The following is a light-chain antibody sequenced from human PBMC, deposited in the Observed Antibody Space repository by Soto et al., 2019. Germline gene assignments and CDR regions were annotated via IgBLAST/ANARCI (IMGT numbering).Light chain of an antibody. CDR3: XXNTHWPPRT. V-gene: IGKV2-30*01. J-gene: IGKJ1*01. CDR2: KVS. Sequence: VVMTQSPLYLPVTLGQPASISCRSSQSVEYSDGNTYLNWFHQRQGQYPRRLIYKVSNRECGXXXRFGGSGSGTDFXXKXXRXEAEXVGIXXXXXNTHWPPRTFGQGTKVEI. CDR1: QSVEYSDGNTY.